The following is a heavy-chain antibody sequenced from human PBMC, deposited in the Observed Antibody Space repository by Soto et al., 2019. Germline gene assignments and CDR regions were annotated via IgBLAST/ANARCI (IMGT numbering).Heavy chain of an antibody. Sequence: QVQLVQSGAEEKKPGASVKVSCKASGYTFTSYAMHWVRQAPGQRLEWMGLINACNCNTKYSQKFQGRVTITRDTSASTAYMELSSLRYADTAVYYCARDPSYYGMDVWGQGTTVTVSS. CDR2: INACNCNT. CDR1: GYTFTSYA. J-gene: IGHJ6*02. V-gene: IGHV1-3*05. CDR3: ARDPSYYGMDV.